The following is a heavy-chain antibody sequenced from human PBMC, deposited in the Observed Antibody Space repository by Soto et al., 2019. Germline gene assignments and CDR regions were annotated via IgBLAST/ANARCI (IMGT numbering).Heavy chain of an antibody. CDR1: GFSLTTSGVG. CDR3: VHSRCGGDCLQSYSSHYYYGMDV. CDR2: IYWDNDK. V-gene: IGHV2-5*02. D-gene: IGHD2-21*02. J-gene: IGHJ6*02. Sequence: SGATLVNPTQTLTLTCTFSGFSLTTSGVGVVWIRQPPGKALEWLALIYWDNDKRYSPSLMSRLTITKDTSKNQVVLTMTNMDPVDAATYYCVHSRCGGDCLQSYSSHYYYGMDVWGQGTTVPVSS.